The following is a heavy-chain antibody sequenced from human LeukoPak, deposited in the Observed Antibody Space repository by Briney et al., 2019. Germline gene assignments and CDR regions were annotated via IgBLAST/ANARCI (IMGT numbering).Heavy chain of an antibody. CDR1: GGSISSYY. CDR2: IYYSGST. Sequence: SETLSLTCTVSGGSISSYYWSWIRQPPGKGLEWIGYIYYSGSTNYNPSLKSRVTISVDTSKNQFPLKLSSVTAADTAVYYCAGVRRDYVWGSYPSYFDYWGQGTLVTVSS. V-gene: IGHV4-59*01. CDR3: AGVRRDYVWGSYPSYFDY. D-gene: IGHD3-16*02. J-gene: IGHJ4*02.